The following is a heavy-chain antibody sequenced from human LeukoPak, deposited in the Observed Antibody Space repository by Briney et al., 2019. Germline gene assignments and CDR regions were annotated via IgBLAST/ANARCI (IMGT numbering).Heavy chain of an antibody. CDR1: GGSISSYY. CDR2: IYYSGST. J-gene: IGHJ5*02. D-gene: IGHD3-3*01. V-gene: IGHV4-59*01. CDR3: ARAPRDFWSGYINWFDP. Sequence: PSETLSLTCTVSGGSISSYYWSWIRQPPGKGLEWIGYIYYSGSTNYNPSLKSRVTISVDTSRNQFSLKLSSVTAADTAVYYCARAPRDFWSGYINWFDPWGQGTLVTVSS.